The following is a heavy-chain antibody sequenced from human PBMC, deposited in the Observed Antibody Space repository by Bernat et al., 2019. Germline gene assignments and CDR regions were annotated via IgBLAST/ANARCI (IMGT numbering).Heavy chain of an antibody. CDR2: INGDGTIT. CDR1: GFTFSGDW. CDR3: AKDHPYGMDV. V-gene: IGHV3-74*01. Sequence: EVKLVESGGGLIQPGGSLRLSCAASGFTFSGDWMHWVRQVPGKGLVWVSRINGDGTITDYADSVKGRFTISRDNSKNTLYLQMNSLRPEDTAVYYCAKDHPYGMDVWGQGTTVTVSS. J-gene: IGHJ6*01.